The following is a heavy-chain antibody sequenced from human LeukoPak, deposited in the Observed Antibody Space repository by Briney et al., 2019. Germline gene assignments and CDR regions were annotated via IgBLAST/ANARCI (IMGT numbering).Heavy chain of an antibody. CDR2: INPSGGST. J-gene: IGHJ3*02. CDR3: ARDYPYSSSWDAFDI. D-gene: IGHD6-13*01. Sequence: ASVKVSCTASGYTFTSYYMHWVRQAPGQGLEWIGIINPSGGSTSYAQKFQGRVTMTRDTSTSTVYMELNSLRSEETAVYYCARDYPYSSSWDAFDIWGQGTMVTVPS. CDR1: GYTFTSYY. V-gene: IGHV1-46*01.